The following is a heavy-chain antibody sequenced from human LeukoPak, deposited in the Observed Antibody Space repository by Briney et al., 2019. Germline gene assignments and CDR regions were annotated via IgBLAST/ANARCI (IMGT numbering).Heavy chain of an antibody. J-gene: IGHJ4*02. CDR1: SGSISGSSYF. CDR3: ARKTTGTMSPYFDY. Sequence: SETLSLTCTVSSGSISGSSYFWGWIRQPPGKGLEWIGYIYYSGSTNYNPSLKSRVTISVDTSRNQFSLKLSSVTAADTAVYYCARKTTGTMSPYFDYWGQGTLVTVSS. D-gene: IGHD1-1*01. V-gene: IGHV4-61*05. CDR2: IYYSGST.